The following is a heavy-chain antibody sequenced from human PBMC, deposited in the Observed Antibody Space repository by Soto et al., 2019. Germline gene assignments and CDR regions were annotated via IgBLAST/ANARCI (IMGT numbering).Heavy chain of an antibody. CDR1: GFTVSNNY. V-gene: IGHV3-53*01. Sequence: GGSLRLSCAASGFTVSNNYMTWVRQAPGKGLEWVSVIYSGGSTYYADSVKDRFTISRDNSKNTLYLQMNSLRAEDTAVYYCAKVALGGYYDSSGYRGAFDIWGQGTMVTVSS. CDR2: IYSGGST. J-gene: IGHJ3*02. D-gene: IGHD3-22*01. CDR3: AKVALGGYYDSSGYRGAFDI.